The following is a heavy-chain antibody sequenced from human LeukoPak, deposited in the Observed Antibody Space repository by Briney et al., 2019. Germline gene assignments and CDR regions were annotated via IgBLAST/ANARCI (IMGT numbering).Heavy chain of an antibody. V-gene: IGHV3-7*01. CDR3: ARGGDISTSFRPQAGAFDI. CDR1: GFTFSSYW. J-gene: IGHJ3*02. Sequence: GGSLRLSCAASGFTFSSYWMTWVRQAPGKGLEWVANIKQDGSEKNYVDSVKGRLTISRDNAKNSLYLQMNSLRAEDTAVYYCARGGDISTSFRPQAGAFDIWGQGTMVTVSS. CDR2: IKQDGSEK. D-gene: IGHD2-2*01.